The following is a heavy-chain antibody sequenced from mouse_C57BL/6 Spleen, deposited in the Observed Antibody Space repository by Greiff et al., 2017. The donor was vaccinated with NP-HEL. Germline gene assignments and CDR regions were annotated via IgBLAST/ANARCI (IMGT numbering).Heavy chain of an antibody. D-gene: IGHD2-4*01. V-gene: IGHV5-16*01. J-gene: IGHJ2*01. CDR3: ARERNYDYDLYYFDY. Sequence: EVNVVESEGGLVQPGSSMKLSCTASGFTFSDYYMAWVRQVPEKGLEWVANINYDGRSTYYLDSLKSRFIISRDNAKNILYLQMSSLKSEDTATYYCARERNYDYDLYYFDYWGQGTTLTVSS. CDR1: GFTFSDYY. CDR2: INYDGRST.